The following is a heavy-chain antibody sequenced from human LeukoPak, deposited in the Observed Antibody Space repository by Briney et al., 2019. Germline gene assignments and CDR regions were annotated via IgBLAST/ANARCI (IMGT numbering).Heavy chain of an antibody. J-gene: IGHJ6*02. D-gene: IGHD1-26*01. CDR2: INPSGGST. CDR3: ARAQGFSLGGSYYYYGMDV. V-gene: IGHV1-46*01. Sequence: GASVKVSCEASGYTFTSYYMHWVRQAPGQGLEWMGIINPSGGSTSYAQKFQGRVTMTRDTSTSTVYMELSSLRSEDTAVYYCARAQGFSLGGSYYYYGMDVWGQGTTVTVSS. CDR1: GYTFTSYY.